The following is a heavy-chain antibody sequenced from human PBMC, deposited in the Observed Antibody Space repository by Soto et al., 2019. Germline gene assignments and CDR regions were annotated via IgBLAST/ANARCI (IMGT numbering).Heavy chain of an antibody. CDR1: GGSISSYY. Sequence: QVQLQESGPGLVKPSETLSLTCTVSGGSISSYYWSWIRQPPGKGLEWIGYIYYSGSTNYNPSLKGRVTISVDTSKNQFSLKLSSVTAADTAVYYCARHGYDPSYFDYWGQGTLVTVSS. D-gene: IGHD5-12*01. V-gene: IGHV4-59*08. J-gene: IGHJ4*02. CDR3: ARHGYDPSYFDY. CDR2: IYYSGST.